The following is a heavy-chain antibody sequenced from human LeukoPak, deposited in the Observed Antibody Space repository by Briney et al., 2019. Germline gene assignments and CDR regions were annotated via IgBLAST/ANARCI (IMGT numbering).Heavy chain of an antibody. CDR2: ISYDGSNK. CDR1: EFTFSGYG. D-gene: IGHD6-13*01. CDR3: GNGRPGIAAACLTPVTPQFDY. V-gene: IGHV3-30*18. J-gene: IGHJ4*02. Sequence: GGSLRLSCAASEFTFSGYGMHWVRQAPGKGLVWVAGISYDGSNKYYEDYVKVRFTISRDNSKNTLYLQMNSLRAEDTAVYYCGNGRPGIAAACLTPVTPQFDYWGQGTLVTVSS.